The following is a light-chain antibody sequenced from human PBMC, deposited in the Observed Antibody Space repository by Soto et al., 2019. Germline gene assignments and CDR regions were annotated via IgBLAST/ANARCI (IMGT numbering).Light chain of an antibody. V-gene: IGKV1-17*03. CDR1: QDISNY. CDR3: LQHDSYPRT. Sequence: DIRMTQSPSAMSASVGDRVTITCRASQDISNYLAWFQQKPGKDPKRLIYAASTLQSGVPSRFSGSGSGTEFTLTISSLQPEDFATYYCLQHDSYPRTFGQGTKVDIK. CDR2: AAS. J-gene: IGKJ2*01.